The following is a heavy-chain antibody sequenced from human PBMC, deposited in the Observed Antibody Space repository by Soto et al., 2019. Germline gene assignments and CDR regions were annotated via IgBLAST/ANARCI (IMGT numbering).Heavy chain of an antibody. D-gene: IGHD3-3*01. CDR3: VRGSFGYYGP. CDR1: GFSFGDYA. CDR2: IRNTGYGGTT. Sequence: GGSLRLSCTTSGFSFGDYAMTWVRQAPGKGLEWVGFIRNTGYGGTTEYATYVRGRFIISRDDSMSSAYLQLNSLKVDDSAVYYCVRGSFGYYGPWGQGTLVTVSS. V-gene: IGHV3-49*04. J-gene: IGHJ5*02.